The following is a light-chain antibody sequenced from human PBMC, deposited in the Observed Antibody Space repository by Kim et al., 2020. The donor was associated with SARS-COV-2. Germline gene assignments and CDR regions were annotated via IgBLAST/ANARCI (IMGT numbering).Light chain of an antibody. CDR2: WAS. V-gene: IGKV4-1*01. J-gene: IGKJ2*01. Sequence: DIVLTQSPDSQAVSLGERATINCKSSQTIFYNSYRKSYLAWYQQKPGQSPKLLIYWASTREPGVPDRFSASGSGTDFTLTINNLQAEDAAVYYCQQYYSLPFNFGQGTKLEI. CDR1: QTIFYNSYRKSY. CDR3: QQYYSLPFN.